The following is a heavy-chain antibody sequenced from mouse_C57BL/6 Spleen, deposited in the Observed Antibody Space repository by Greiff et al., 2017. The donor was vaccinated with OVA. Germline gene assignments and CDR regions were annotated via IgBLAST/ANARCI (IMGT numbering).Heavy chain of an antibody. J-gene: IGHJ3*01. CDR2: IYPGSGST. V-gene: IGHV1-55*01. CDR1: GYTFTSYW. CDR3: ARGDYYDAWFAY. D-gene: IGHD1-1*01. Sequence: VQLQQPGAELVKPGASVKMSCKASGYTFTSYWITWVKQRPGQGLEWIGDIYPGSGSTNYNEKFKSKATLTVDTSSSTAYMQLSSLTSEDSSVYYCARGDYYDAWFAYWGQGTLVTVSA.